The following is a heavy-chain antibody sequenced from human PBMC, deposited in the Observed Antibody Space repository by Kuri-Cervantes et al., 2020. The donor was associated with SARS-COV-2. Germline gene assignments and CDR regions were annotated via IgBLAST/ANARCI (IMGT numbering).Heavy chain of an antibody. J-gene: IGHJ6*02. CDR2: IYYSGST. D-gene: IGHD3-3*01. CDR3: ARDSSGYYYYGMDV. V-gene: IGHV4-59*01. Sequence: SETLSLTCTVSGGSISSYYWSWIRQPPGKGLEWIGYIYYSGSTNYNPSLKSRVTISVDTSKNQFSLKLSSVTAADTAVYYCARDSSGYYYYGMDVWCQGTTVTVSS. CDR1: GGSISSYY.